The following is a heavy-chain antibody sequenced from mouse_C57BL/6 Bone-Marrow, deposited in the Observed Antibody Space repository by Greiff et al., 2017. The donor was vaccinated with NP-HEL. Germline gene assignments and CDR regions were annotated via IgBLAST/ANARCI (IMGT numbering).Heavy chain of an antibody. CDR2: ISSGSSTI. CDR3: ASAPSTVVGGGYAMDY. J-gene: IGHJ4*01. Sequence: EVQGVESGGGLVKPGGSLKLSCAASGFTFSDYGMHWVRQAPEKGLEWVAYISSGSSTIYYADTVKGRFTISRDNAKNTLFLQMTSLRSEDTAMYYCASAPSTVVGGGYAMDYWGQGTSVTVSS. V-gene: IGHV5-17*01. D-gene: IGHD1-1*01. CDR1: GFTFSDYG.